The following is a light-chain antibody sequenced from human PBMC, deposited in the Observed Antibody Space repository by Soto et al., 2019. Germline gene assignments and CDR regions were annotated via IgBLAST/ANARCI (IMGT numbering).Light chain of an antibody. CDR3: QQYGSSPKM. J-gene: IGKJ1*01. Sequence: EIVLTQSPGTLSLSPGERATLSCRASQSLSINSLAWYQQKPGQSPRLLVYGASTRDTGIPDRFNGSGSGTDFTLTISRLETEDFAVYYCQQYGSSPKMFGQGTKVDI. CDR1: QSLSINS. CDR2: GAS. V-gene: IGKV3-20*01.